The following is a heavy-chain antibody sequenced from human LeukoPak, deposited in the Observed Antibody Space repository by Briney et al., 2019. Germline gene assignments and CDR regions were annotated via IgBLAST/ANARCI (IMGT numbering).Heavy chain of an antibody. V-gene: IGHV3-33*08. CDR2: IWYDGSNK. Sequence: PGGSLRLSCAASGFTFSDYAMNWVRQAPGKGLEWVAVIWYDGSNKYYADSVKGRFTISRDNSKNTLYLQMNSLRAEDTAVYYYARDLGYSSSWYDYWGQGTLVTVSS. CDR3: ARDLGYSSSWYDY. CDR1: GFTFSDYA. J-gene: IGHJ4*02. D-gene: IGHD6-13*01.